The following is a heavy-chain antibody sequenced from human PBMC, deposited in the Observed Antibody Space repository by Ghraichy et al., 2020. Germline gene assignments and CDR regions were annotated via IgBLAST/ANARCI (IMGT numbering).Heavy chain of an antibody. CDR1: GFTFRTLD. CDR2: ISASGDIT. Sequence: GGSLRLSCAASGFTFRTLDMSWVRQAPGKGLEWVSSISASGDITHYADSVKGRFTTSRDNSKSTMSLQLNSLRAEDAAICYCAKDWTPAFWGQGTVVTVSS. J-gene: IGHJ4*02. D-gene: IGHD3/OR15-3a*01. V-gene: IGHV3-23*01. CDR3: AKDWTPAF.